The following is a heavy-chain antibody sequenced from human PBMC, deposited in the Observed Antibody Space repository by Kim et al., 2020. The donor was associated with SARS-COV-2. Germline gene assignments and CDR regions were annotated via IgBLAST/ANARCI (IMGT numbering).Heavy chain of an antibody. J-gene: IGHJ4*02. Sequence: SETLSLTCTVSGGSISSGSYYWSWIRQPAGKGLEWIGRIYTSGSTNYNPSLKSRVTISVDTSKNQFSLKLSSVTAADTAVYYCASNLADSSGWLGSAVDYWGQGTLVTVSS. D-gene: IGHD6-19*01. CDR3: ASNLADSSGWLGSAVDY. CDR1: GGSISSGSYY. CDR2: IYTSGST. V-gene: IGHV4-61*02.